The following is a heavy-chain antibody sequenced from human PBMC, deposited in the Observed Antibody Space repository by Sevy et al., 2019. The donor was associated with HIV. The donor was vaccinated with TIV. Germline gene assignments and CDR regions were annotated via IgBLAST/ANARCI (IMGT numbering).Heavy chain of an antibody. CDR1: GFPFSSYG. J-gene: IGHJ6*02. CDR2: ISDISSAI. D-gene: IGHD6-6*01. CDR3: ARGLAALPGYYYGMDV. V-gene: IGHV3-48*01. Sequence: GGSLRLSCAASGFPFSSYGMNWVRQAPGKGLEWVSSISDISSAIYYADSVKGRFTISRDNAKKSLYLQMNSLRAEDTAVYYCARGLAALPGYYYGMDVWGQGTTVTVSS.